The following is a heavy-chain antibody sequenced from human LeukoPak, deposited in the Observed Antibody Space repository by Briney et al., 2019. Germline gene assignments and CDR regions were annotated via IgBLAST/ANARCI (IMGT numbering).Heavy chain of an antibody. CDR1: GGSFSGYY. Sequence: SETLSLTCAVYGGSFSGYYWSWIRQPPGKGLEWIGEINHSGSTNYNPSLKSRVTISVDTSKNQFSLKLSSVTAADTAVYYCAKAPPDLLTAYFDYWGQGTLVTVSS. CDR2: INHSGST. V-gene: IGHV4-34*01. CDR3: AKAPPDLLTAYFDY. J-gene: IGHJ4*02.